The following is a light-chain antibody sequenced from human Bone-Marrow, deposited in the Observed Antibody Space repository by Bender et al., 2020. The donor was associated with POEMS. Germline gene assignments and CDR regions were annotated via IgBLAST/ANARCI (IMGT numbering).Light chain of an antibody. CDR3: AMSHRRLTGGVV. CDR1: TSKIGTYF. J-gene: IGLJ2*01. Sequence: QSLLTQPPSVSAAPGQRITISCSGSTSKIGTYFVSWYQHVPGTAPRLLIYDNDRRPSGIPDRFSGSKSASSAALGITGLQTGDEADYYCAMSHRRLTGGVVFGGGTKLTVL. V-gene: IGLV1-51*01. CDR2: DND.